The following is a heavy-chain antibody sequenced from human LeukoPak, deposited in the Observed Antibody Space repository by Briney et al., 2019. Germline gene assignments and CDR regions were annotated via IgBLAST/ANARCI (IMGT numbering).Heavy chain of an antibody. CDR3: ARLKQLAFDY. V-gene: IGHV4-59*01. CDR1: GGSISSYY. J-gene: IGHJ4*02. CDR2: IYYSGST. Sequence: PSETLSLTCTVSGGSISSYYWSWIRQPPGKGLEWIGYIYYSGSTNYNPSLKSRVTISVDTSKNQFSLKLSSVTAADTAVYYCARLKQLAFDYWGQGTLVTVSS. D-gene: IGHD6-6*01.